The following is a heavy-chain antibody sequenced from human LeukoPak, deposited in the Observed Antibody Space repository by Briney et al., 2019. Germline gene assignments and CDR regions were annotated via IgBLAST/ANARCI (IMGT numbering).Heavy chain of an antibody. D-gene: IGHD2-21*02. J-gene: IGHJ3*02. V-gene: IGHV4-34*09. Sequence: LRLSCAASGFTFSSYSMNWVRQPPGKGLEWIGEINHSGSTNYNPSLKSRLTISLDASKNQFSLKLTSVAAADTAVYYCARDVLVTASPDAFDIWGHGTLVTVSS. CDR3: ARDVLVTASPDAFDI. CDR1: GFTFSSYS. CDR2: INHSGST.